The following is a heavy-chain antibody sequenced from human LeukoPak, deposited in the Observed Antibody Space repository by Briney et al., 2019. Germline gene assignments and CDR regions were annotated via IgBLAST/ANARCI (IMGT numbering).Heavy chain of an antibody. D-gene: IGHD2-15*01. Sequence: GGSLRLSCAASGFTFSDSGIHWVRQASGKGLEWVGRIKNKANTYATAYVASVKGRFTISRDDSKNTAYLQMNSLKAEDTAVYYCARLAFDSDIDIWGQGTMVTVSS. CDR1: GFTFSDSG. CDR3: ARLAFDSDIDI. V-gene: IGHV3-73*01. J-gene: IGHJ3*02. CDR2: IKNKANTYAT.